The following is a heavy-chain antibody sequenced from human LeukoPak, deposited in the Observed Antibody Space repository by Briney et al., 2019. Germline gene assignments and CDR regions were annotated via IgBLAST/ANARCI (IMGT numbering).Heavy chain of an antibody. CDR3: ARDSSSWSLQLIDY. J-gene: IGHJ4*02. D-gene: IGHD6-13*01. CDR2: IRYDGSNK. CDR1: GFTFSNAW. Sequence: GGSLRLSCAASGFTFSNAWMSWVRQAPGKGLEWVAFIRYDGSNKYYADSVKGRFTISRDNSKNTLYLQMNSLRADDTAVYYCARDSSSWSLQLIDYWGQGTLVTVSS. V-gene: IGHV3-30*02.